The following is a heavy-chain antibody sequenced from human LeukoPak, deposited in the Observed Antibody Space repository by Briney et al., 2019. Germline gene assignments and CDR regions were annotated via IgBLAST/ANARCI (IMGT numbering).Heavy chain of an antibody. Sequence: SETLSLTCTVSGGSISSYYRSCIRQPPGKGLEWIGYIYYSGGTNYNPSLKSRLTISVDTSKNQFSLKLSSVSAADTAVYYCATVVGDGYSDYWGQGTLVTVSS. V-gene: IGHV4-59*01. CDR2: IYYSGGT. D-gene: IGHD5-24*01. CDR3: ATVVGDGYSDY. CDR1: GGSISSYY. J-gene: IGHJ4*02.